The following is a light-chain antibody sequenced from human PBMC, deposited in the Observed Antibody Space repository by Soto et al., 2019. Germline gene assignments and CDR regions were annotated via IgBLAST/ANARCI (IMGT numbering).Light chain of an antibody. J-gene: IGKJ5*01. CDR2: ATS. CDR1: QSVSSRF. CDR3: QQYGGSPLLT. Sequence: VLTQSPGTLSLSPGERATLSCRASQSVSSRFLAWYQQKPGQAPRLLLYATSTRATGIPDRFSGGGSGXXXXLTITRLEPEDSAVYYCQQYGGSPLLTFGQGTRLEIK. V-gene: IGKV3-20*01.